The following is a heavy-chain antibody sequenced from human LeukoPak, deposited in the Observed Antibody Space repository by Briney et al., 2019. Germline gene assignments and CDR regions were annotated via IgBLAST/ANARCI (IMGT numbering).Heavy chain of an antibody. J-gene: IGHJ3*01. D-gene: IGHD3-16*02. Sequence: PSGTLSLTCTVSGGSIRNYYWGWIRRPPGKGLEWIGNIHYSGTTNYNPSLKSRVTMSVDSSKNQFSLKLNSVTVLDTAVYYCARSQSLSEDVFDVWGQGTLVTVSS. CDR2: IHYSGTT. V-gene: IGHV4-59*01. CDR1: GGSIRNYY. CDR3: ARSQSLSEDVFDV.